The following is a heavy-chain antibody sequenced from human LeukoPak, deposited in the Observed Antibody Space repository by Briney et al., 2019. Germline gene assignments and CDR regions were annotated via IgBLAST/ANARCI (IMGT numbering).Heavy chain of an antibody. CDR2: ISYDGSNK. V-gene: IGHV3-30*18. CDR1: GFTFSSYE. J-gene: IGHJ4*02. D-gene: IGHD2/OR15-2a*01. CDR3: AKDSAKKYDDY. Sequence: GGSLRLSCAASGFTFSSYEMNWVRQAPGKGLEWVAVISYDGSNKYYADSVKGRFTISRDNSKNTLYLQMNSLRAEDTAVYYCAKDSAKKYDDYWGQGTLVTVSS.